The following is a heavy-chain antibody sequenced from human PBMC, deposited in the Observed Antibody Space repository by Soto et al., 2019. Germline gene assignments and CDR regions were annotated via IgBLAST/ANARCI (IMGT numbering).Heavy chain of an antibody. J-gene: IGHJ6*02. V-gene: IGHV1-69*13. D-gene: IGHD6-13*01. CDR3: ATTYRGGFSSSWYNYGMDV. Sequence: GASVKVSCKASGGTFSSYAISWVRQAPGQGLEWMGGIIPIFGTANYAQKFQGRVTITADESTSTAYMELSSLRSEDTAVYYCATTYRGGFSSSWYNYGMDVWGQGTTVTAP. CDR2: IIPIFGTA. CDR1: GGTFSSYA.